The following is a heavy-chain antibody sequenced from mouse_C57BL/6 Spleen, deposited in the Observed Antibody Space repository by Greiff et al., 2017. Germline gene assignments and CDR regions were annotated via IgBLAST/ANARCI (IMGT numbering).Heavy chain of an antibody. J-gene: IGHJ4*01. CDR3: ARGLDSYAMDY. D-gene: IGHD3-1*01. Sequence: QVQLQQPGAELVKPGASVKLSCKASGYTFTSYWMQWVKQRPGQGLEWIGEIDPSDSYTNYNQKFKGKATLTVDTSSSTAYMQLSSLTSEDSAVSYCARGLDSYAMDYWGQGTSVTVSS. CDR1: GYTFTSYW. CDR2: IDPSDSYT. V-gene: IGHV1-50*01.